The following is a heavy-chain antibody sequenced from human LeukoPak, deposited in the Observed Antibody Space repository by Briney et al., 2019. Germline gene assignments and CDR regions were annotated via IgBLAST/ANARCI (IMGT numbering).Heavy chain of an antibody. D-gene: IGHD5-18*01. J-gene: IGHJ6*02. Sequence: GGSLRLSCAASGFTFTNYGMHWVRQAPGKGLEWVAVLSYDGSNKYYADSVKGRFTISRDNSKNTLYLQMNSLRAEGTAVYYCASGYSYGSSGYYGMDVWGQGTTVTVSS. CDR1: GFTFTNYG. CDR2: LSYDGSNK. CDR3: ASGYSYGSSGYYGMDV. V-gene: IGHV3-30*19.